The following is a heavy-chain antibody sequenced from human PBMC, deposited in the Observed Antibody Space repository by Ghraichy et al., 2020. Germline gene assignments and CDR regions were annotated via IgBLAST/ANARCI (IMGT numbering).Heavy chain of an antibody. CDR3: ARRVYDILTGYYNVNPFDY. J-gene: IGHJ4*02. V-gene: IGHV4-39*01. CDR1: GGSISSSSYY. Sequence: SETLSLTCTVSGGSISSSSYYWGWIRQPPGKGLEWIGSIYYSGSTYYNPSLKSRVTISVDTSKNQFSLKLSSVTAVDTAVYYCARRVYDILTGYYNVNPFDYWGQGTLVTVSS. CDR2: IYYSGST. D-gene: IGHD3-9*01.